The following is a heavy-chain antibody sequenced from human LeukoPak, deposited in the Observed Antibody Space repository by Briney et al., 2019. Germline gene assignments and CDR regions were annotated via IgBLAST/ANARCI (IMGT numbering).Heavy chain of an antibody. V-gene: IGHV1-18*01. CDR3: ARRGIYYYDSSGRANYYFDY. Sequence: ASVKVSCKAPGYTFTNYGINWVRQAPGQALEWVGWITPYNANTNYAQKLQGRVTMTTDTSTSTAYMELRSLRPDDTAMYYCARRGIYYYDSSGRANYYFDYWGQGTLVTVSS. CDR2: ITPYNANT. J-gene: IGHJ4*02. D-gene: IGHD3-22*01. CDR1: GYTFTNYG.